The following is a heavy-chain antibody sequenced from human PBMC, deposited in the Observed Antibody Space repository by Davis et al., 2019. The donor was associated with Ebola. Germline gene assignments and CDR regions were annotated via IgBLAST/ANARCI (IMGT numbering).Heavy chain of an antibody. D-gene: IGHD3-16*01. CDR1: GFTFSNNW. J-gene: IGHJ4*02. CDR3: AREKGESGGFDY. V-gene: IGHV3-7*01. Sequence: GESLKISCAASGFTFSNNWMSWVRQAPGKGLEWVADIEKGGSVKYYLDSVKGRFTISRDNAKNSLFLQINSQRVEDTAMYYCAREKGESGGFDYWGQGTLVTVSS. CDR2: IEKGGSVK.